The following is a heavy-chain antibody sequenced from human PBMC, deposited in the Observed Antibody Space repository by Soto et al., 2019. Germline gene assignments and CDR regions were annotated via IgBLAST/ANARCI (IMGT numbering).Heavy chain of an antibody. CDR3: AREYYYDSSGYYESWYFDL. D-gene: IGHD3-22*01. CDR2: VYHSGST. V-gene: IGHV4-39*02. J-gene: IGHJ2*01. CDR1: ADSITNDFDS. Sequence: SETLSLTCTVSADSITNDFDSWAWVRQPPGKGLEWIGTVYHSGSTFYNPSLNSRVTVSVDTSKKQFSLKMNSVTAADTAVYYCAREYYYDSSGYYESWYFDLWGRGTLVT.